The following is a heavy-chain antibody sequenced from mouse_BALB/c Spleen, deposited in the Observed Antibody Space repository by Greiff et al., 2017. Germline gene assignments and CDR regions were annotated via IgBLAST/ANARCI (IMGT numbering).Heavy chain of an antibody. J-gene: IGHJ1*01. CDR1: GFSLTSYG. CDR3: ARNPPHYYGSSHWYFDV. V-gene: IGHV2-2*02. Sequence: VQLQESGPGLVQPSQSLSITCTVSGFSLTSYGVHWVRQSPGKGLEWLGVIWSGGSTDYNAAFISRLSISKDNSKSQVFFKMNSLQANDTAIYYCARNPPHYYGSSHWYFDVWGAGTTVTVPS. D-gene: IGHD1-1*01. CDR2: IWSGGST.